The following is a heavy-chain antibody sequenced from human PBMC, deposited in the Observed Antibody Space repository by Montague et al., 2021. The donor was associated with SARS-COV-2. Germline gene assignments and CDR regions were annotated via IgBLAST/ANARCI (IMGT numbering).Heavy chain of an antibody. V-gene: IGHV4-34*01. CDR3: ARDPGGAYGMDV. CDR2: INHSGST. J-gene: IGHJ6*02. Sequence: SETLSLTCAVYGGSLSGYYWSWIRQPPGKGLEWIGEINHSGSTNYNPSLKSRVTISVDTSKNQFSLKLSSVTAADTAVYYCARDPGGAYGMDVWGQGTTVTVSS. CDR1: GGSLSGYY. D-gene: IGHD3-10*01.